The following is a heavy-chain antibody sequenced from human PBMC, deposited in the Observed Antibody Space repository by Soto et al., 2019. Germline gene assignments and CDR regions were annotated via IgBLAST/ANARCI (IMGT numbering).Heavy chain of an antibody. Sequence: GGSLRLSCAASGFTFSSYGMHWVRQAPGKGLEWVAVIWYDGSNKYYADSVKGRFTISRDNSKNTLYLQMNSLRAEDTAVYYCAGSGTPGYYYYYGMDVWGQGTTVTVSS. V-gene: IGHV3-33*01. J-gene: IGHJ6*02. CDR2: IWYDGSNK. CDR3: AGSGTPGYYYYYGMDV. CDR1: GFTFSSYG.